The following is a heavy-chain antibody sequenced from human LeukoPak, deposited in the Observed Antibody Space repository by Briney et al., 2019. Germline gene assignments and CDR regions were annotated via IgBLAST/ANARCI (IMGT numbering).Heavy chain of an antibody. CDR2: IGGSGVNA. J-gene: IGHJ4*02. D-gene: IGHD5-18*01. CDR1: GFTFSNYA. Sequence: QSGGSLRLSCAASGFTFSNYAMTWVRQAPGKGLEWVSVIGGSGVNAYYADSVKGRFTISRDNSKNTVYLQMNSLRADDTALYYCAKDSTWIQLWFDYWGQGTLVTASS. V-gene: IGHV3-23*01. CDR3: AKDSTWIQLWFDY.